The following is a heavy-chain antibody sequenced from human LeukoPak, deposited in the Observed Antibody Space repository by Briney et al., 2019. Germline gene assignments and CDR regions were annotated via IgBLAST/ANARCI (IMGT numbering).Heavy chain of an antibody. CDR2: INHSGST. CDR1: GGSFSGYY. CDR3: AGGYCSGGSRPQRQNRPPYYYYGMDV. D-gene: IGHD2-15*01. V-gene: IGHV4-34*01. J-gene: IGHJ6*02. Sequence: SETLCLTCAVYGGSFSGYYLSWVRQPPGKGLEWIWEINHSGSTNYNPSLKSRVTISVGTSKNQFSLKLSSVTAADTAVYYCAGGYCSGGSRPQRQNRPPYYYYGMDVWGQGTTVTVSS.